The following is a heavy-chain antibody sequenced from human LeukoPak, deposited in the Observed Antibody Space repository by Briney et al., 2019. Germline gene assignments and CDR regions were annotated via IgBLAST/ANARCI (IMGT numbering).Heavy chain of an antibody. D-gene: IGHD3-10*01. CDR1: EYTLTGYY. J-gene: IGHJ4*02. CDR3: ASTFGGSGSYDFDY. Sequence: ASVKVSCKASEYTLTGYYLHWGRQAPGRGLEWVGWIKPHGGGTDYAQTFQGRVTLTRDTSITTAYMELSRLTADDTAVYYCASTFGGSGSYDFDYWGQGTLVTVSS. CDR2: IKPHGGGT. V-gene: IGHV1-2*02.